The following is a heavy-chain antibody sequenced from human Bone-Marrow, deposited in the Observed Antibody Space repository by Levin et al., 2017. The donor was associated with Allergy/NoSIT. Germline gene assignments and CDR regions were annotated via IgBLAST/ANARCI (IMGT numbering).Heavy chain of an antibody. CDR3: ARDYDRSGLDY. CDR1: GGSISSGGYY. D-gene: IGHD3-3*01. CDR2: IYYSGST. V-gene: IGHV4-31*03. Sequence: KASETLSLTCTVSGGSISSGGYYWSWIRQHPGKGLEWIGYIYYSGSTYYNPSLKSRVTISVDTSKNQFSLKLSSVTAADTAVYYCARDYDRSGLDYWGQGTLVTVSS. J-gene: IGHJ4*02.